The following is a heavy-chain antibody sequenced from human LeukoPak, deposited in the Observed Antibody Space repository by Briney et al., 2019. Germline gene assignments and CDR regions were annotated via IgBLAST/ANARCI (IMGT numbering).Heavy chain of an antibody. D-gene: IGHD6-13*01. CDR2: INPNSGGT. CDR3: ASLVAAAGTGRNFDY. Sequence: EASVKVSCKASVYTFTGYYMHWVRQAPGQGLEWMGWINPNSGGTNYAQKFQGRVTMTRDTSISTAYMELSRLRSDDTAVYYCASLVAAAGTGRNFDYWRQGTLVTVSS. CDR1: VYTFTGYY. V-gene: IGHV1-2*02. J-gene: IGHJ4*02.